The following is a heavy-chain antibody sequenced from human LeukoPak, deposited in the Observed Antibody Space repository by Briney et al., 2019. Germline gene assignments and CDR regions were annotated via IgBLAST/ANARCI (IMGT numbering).Heavy chain of an antibody. CDR1: GYSFTNYW. V-gene: IGHV5-51*01. Sequence: GESLKISCKGSGYSFTNYWIAWVRQMPGKGLEWMGNIYPGDSDTTYSPSFQGQVTITADKSISTAYLQWSSLKATDTAMYYCARGDERKRIQPYSDYWGQGTLVTVSS. J-gene: IGHJ4*02. CDR2: IYPGDSDT. CDR3: ARGDERKRIQPYSDY. D-gene: IGHD5-18*01.